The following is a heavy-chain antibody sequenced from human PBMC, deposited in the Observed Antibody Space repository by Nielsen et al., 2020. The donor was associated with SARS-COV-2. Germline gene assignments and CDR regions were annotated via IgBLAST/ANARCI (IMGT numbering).Heavy chain of an antibody. J-gene: IGHJ3*02. V-gene: IGHV3-9*01. Sequence: GGSLRLSCAASGFTFDDYAMHWVRQAPGKGLEWVSGISWNSGSIGYADSVKGRFTISRDNAKNSLYLQMNSLRAEDTALYYCAKDRNMIVVARGAFDIWGQGTMVTVSS. D-gene: IGHD3-22*01. CDR1: GFTFDDYA. CDR3: AKDRNMIVVARGAFDI. CDR2: ISWNSGSI.